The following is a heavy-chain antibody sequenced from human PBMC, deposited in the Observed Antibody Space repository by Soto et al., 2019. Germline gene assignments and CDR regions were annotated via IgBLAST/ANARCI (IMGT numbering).Heavy chain of an antibody. CDR2: ISGGGDAT. J-gene: IGHJ2*01. D-gene: IGHD2-21*01. CDR1: GFTFIHYA. V-gene: IGHV3-23*01. CDR3: ARKILVSTSRPNYWYFDL. Sequence: EVQLLESGGGLVQPGGSLRLSCAGSGFTFIHYAMNWVRQAPGQGLEWGSSISGGGDATFFADSVRGRFTISRDNSKNTVTLKMNSLGVDDTAVYYCARKILVSTSRPNYWYFDLWGRGTLVTVSS.